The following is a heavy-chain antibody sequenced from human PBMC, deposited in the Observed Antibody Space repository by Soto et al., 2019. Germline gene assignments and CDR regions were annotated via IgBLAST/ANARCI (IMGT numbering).Heavy chain of an antibody. CDR1: GYTFTSYD. Sequence: QVQLVQSGAEVTKPGASVKVSCKASGYTFTSYDINLVRQATGHGLEWMGWMNPNSGNTGYAQKFQGRVTMTRNTSISTCSMELSSLRSEDTAVYYWARAYGIAASRAYGYWGQGTLVTVSS. V-gene: IGHV1-8*01. J-gene: IGHJ4*02. CDR3: ARAYGIAASRAYGY. D-gene: IGHD6-6*01. CDR2: MNPNSGNT.